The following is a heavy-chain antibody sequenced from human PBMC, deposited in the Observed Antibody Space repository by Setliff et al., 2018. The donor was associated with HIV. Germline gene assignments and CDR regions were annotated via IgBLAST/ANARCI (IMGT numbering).Heavy chain of an antibody. J-gene: IGHJ4*01. CDR3: ARGGASSLPLDY. CDR2: ISGDGDSI. Sequence: PGGSLRLSCAASGFSFNDYAVNWVRQAPGKGLEWVAGISGDGDSIFYDDSVRGRFTISRDKFGTTVYLQLKRLRVEDTAIYFCARGGASSLPLDYWGHGTLVTVSS. V-gene: IGHV3-23*01. D-gene: IGHD6-13*01. CDR1: GFSFNDYA.